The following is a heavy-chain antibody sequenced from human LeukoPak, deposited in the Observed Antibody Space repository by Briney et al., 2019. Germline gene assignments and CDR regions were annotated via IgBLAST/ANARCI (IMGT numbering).Heavy chain of an antibody. D-gene: IGHD5-12*01. CDR3: ARALDIVAVWWFDP. CDR1: GYTFTGYY. J-gene: IGHJ5*02. Sequence: GASVKVSCKASGYTFTGYYMRWVRQAPGQGLEWMGWINPNSGGTNYAQKFQGRVTMTRDTSISTAYMELSRLRSDDTAVYYCARALDIVAVWWFDPWGQGTLVTVSS. V-gene: IGHV1-2*02. CDR2: INPNSGGT.